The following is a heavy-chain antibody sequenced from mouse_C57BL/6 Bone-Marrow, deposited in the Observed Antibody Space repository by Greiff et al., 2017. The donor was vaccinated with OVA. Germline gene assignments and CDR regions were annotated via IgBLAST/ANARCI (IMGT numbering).Heavy chain of an antibody. CDR1: GYTFTSYG. J-gene: IGHJ1*03. V-gene: IGHV1-81*01. Sequence: VQLQQSGAELARPGASVKLSCKASGYTFTSYGISWVKQRPGQGLEWIGEIYPRSGSTYYNEKFKGKATLTVDKSSSTAYMELRSLTSEDSAVYYCARSRGAGSNPYWYFGVWGTGTTVTVSS. CDR3: ARSRGAGSNPYWYFGV. CDR2: IYPRSGST. D-gene: IGHD1-1*01.